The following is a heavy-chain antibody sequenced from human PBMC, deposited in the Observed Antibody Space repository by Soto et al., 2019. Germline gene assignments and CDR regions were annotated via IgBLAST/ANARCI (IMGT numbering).Heavy chain of an antibody. J-gene: IGHJ4*02. CDR2: ISRGGNTI. D-gene: IGHD4-17*01. CDR1: GFTFSDHY. V-gene: IGHV3-11*01. Sequence: GSLRLSCAASGFTFSDHYMSWIRQAPGKGLEWISYISRGGNTIYYTDSVKGRFTISRDNAKNSLYLQMNSLRAEDTAIYYCARDITVTSGNFDYWGQGTLVTVSS. CDR3: ARDITVTSGNFDY.